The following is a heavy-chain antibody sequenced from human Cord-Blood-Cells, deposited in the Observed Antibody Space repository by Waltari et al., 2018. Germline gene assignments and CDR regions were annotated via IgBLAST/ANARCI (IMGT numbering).Heavy chain of an antibody. CDR3: ARGPLYYYGSGSYYKDPYFDY. CDR2: INHRGST. J-gene: IGHJ4*02. Sequence: QVQLQQWGAGLLKPSETLSLTCAVYGGSFSGYYWSWIRQPPGKGLEWIGEINHRGSTNYNPSLKSRVTISVDTSKNQFSLKLSSVTAADTAVYYCARGPLYYYGSGSYYKDPYFDYWGQGTLVTVSS. D-gene: IGHD3-10*01. V-gene: IGHV4-34*01. CDR1: GGSFSGYY.